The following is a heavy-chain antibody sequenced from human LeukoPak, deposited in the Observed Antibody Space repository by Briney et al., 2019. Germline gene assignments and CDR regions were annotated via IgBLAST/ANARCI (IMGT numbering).Heavy chain of an antibody. V-gene: IGHV1-46*01. D-gene: IGHD4-23*01. CDR2: INPSGGST. CDR1: GYTFTSYY. J-gene: IGHJ4*02. CDR3: ARLTTVVTPGDY. Sequence: ASVKVSCKASGYTFTSYYMHWVRQAPGQGLEWMGIINPSGGSTSYAQKFQGRVTMTRDMSTSTVYMELSSLRSEDTAVYYGARLTTVVTPGDYWGQGTLVTVSS.